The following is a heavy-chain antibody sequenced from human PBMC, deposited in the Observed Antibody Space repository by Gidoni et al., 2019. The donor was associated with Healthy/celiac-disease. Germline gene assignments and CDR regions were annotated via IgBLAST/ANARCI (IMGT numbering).Heavy chain of an antibody. D-gene: IGHD3-22*01. V-gene: IGHV3-23*01. CDR3: AKVRHYDSSGYSH. Sequence: EVQLLESGGGLVQPGGSLRLSCSASGFTFSSYAMSWVRQAPGKGLEWVSASSGSGGSKYYADSVKGRFTISRDNSKNTLYLQMNSLRAEDTAVYYCAKVRHYDSSGYSHWGQGTLVTVSS. J-gene: IGHJ4*02. CDR1: GFTFSSYA. CDR2: SSGSGGSK.